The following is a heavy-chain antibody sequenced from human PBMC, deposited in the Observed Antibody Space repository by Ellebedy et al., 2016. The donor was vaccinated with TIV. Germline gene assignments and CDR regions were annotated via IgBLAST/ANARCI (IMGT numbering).Heavy chain of an antibody. J-gene: IGHJ5*02. CDR3: AAGNAGGWFDP. CDR2: IIPILGIA. CDR1: GGTFSSYP. V-gene: IGHV1-69*02. D-gene: IGHD1-1*01. Sequence: AASVKVSCKASGGTFSSYPISWARQAPGQGLEWMGRIIPILGIANYAQKFQGRVTITADKSTSIAYMELSSLRSADTAVYYCAAGNAGGWFDPWGQGTLVTVSS.